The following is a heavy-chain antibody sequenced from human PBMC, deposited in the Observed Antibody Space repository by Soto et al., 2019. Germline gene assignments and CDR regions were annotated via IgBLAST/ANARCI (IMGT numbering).Heavy chain of an antibody. Sequence: QLPLQESGSGLVKPSQTLSLTCAVYGGSISSGGYSCNWIRQQPGKGLQWIGSIYHSGSTYNSPSRKSRVTISVDRSKNQFSLKLSSVTAADTAVYYCARGLEVIAATPQWDYWGQGTLVTVSS. D-gene: IGHD2-15*01. CDR1: GGSISSGGYS. CDR2: IYHSGST. V-gene: IGHV4-30-2*01. CDR3: ARGLEVIAATPQWDY. J-gene: IGHJ4*02.